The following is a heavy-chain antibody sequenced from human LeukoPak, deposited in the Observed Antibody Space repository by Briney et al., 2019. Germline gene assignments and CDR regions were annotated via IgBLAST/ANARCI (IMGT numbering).Heavy chain of an antibody. D-gene: IGHD6-19*01. CDR2: ISSSGIDT. J-gene: IGHJ4*02. V-gene: IGHV3-11*06. CDR1: EFTFGDYY. CDR3: VRDRMHSSTWGAR. Sequence: PGGSLRISCAASEFTFGDYYMSWIRQAPGKGLEWISYISSSGIDTSYADSVKGRFTISRDNAKNSLYLQMNSLRREDTGVYYCVRDRMHSSTWGARWGQGTAVTVSA.